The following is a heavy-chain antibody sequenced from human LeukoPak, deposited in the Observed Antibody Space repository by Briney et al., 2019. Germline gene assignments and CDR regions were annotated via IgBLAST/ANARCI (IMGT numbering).Heavy chain of an antibody. V-gene: IGHV4-59*08. Sequence: SETLSLTCTVPGGSISSYYWSWIRQPPGKGLEWIGYIYYSGSTNYNPSLKSRVTISVDTSKNQFSLKLSSVTAADTAVYYCARTYYYDSSGYYGFDYWGQGTLVTVSS. CDR3: ARTYYYDSSGYYGFDY. J-gene: IGHJ4*02. CDR2: IYYSGST. CDR1: GGSISSYY. D-gene: IGHD3-22*01.